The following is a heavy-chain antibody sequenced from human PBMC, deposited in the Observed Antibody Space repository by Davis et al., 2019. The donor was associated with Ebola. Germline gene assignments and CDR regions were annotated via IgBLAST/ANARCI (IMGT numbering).Heavy chain of an antibody. V-gene: IGHV1-69*04. D-gene: IGHD3-22*01. CDR2: IIPILGIA. J-gene: IGHJ4*02. Sequence: SVKVSCKASGYTFTSYGISWVRQAPGQGLEWMGRIIPILGIANYAQKFQGRVTITADKSTSTAYMELSSLRSEDTAVYYCARAPGIVQLDYWGQGTLVTVSS. CDR3: ARAPGIVQLDY. CDR1: GYTFTSYG.